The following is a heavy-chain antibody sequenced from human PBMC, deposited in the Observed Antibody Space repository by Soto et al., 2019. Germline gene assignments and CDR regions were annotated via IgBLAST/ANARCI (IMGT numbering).Heavy chain of an antibody. CDR3: ARDRGSGKTFDY. CDR1: GFTFSSYG. CDR2: IWYDGSNK. J-gene: IGHJ4*02. D-gene: IGHD6-19*01. V-gene: IGHV3-33*01. Sequence: QVQLVESGGGVVQPGRSLRLSCAASGFTFSSYGMHWVRQAPGKGLEWVAVIWYDGSNKYYADSVKGRLTISRDNSKNTLYLQMNSLRAEDTAVYYCARDRGSGKTFDYWGQGTLVTVSS.